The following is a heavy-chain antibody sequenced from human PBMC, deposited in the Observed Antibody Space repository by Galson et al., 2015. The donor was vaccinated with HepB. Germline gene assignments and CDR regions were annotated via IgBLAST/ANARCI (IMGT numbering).Heavy chain of an antibody. D-gene: IGHD1-26*01. V-gene: IGHV3-15*01. CDR2: IKSKTDGGTT. CDR3: TTDEEGIVGATDGGGFDY. J-gene: IGHJ4*02. CDR1: GFTFSNAW. Sequence: SLRLSCAASGFTFSNAWMSWVRQAPGKGLEWVGRIKSKTDGGTTDYAAPVKGRFTISRDDSKNMLYLQMNSLKTEDTAVYYCTTDEEGIVGATDGGGFDYWGQGTLVTVSS.